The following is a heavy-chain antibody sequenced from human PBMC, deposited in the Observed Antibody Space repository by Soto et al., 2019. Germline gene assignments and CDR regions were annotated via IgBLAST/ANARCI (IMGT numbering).Heavy chain of an antibody. CDR2: INPNSGGT. D-gene: IGHD3-3*01. CDR1: GYTFTGYY. Sequence: ASVKVSCKASGYTFTGYYMHWVRQAPGQGLEWMGWINPNSGGTNYAQKFQGWVTMTRDTSISTAYMELSRLRSDDTAVYYCARETQYYDFWSGYWGPDSYYYYGMDVWGQGTTVTVS. CDR3: ARETQYYDFWSGYWGPDSYYYYGMDV. V-gene: IGHV1-2*04. J-gene: IGHJ6*02.